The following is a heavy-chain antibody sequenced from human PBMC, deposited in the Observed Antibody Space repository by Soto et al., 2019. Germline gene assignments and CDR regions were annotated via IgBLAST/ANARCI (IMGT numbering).Heavy chain of an antibody. CDR3: ARDKLGGGFDY. J-gene: IGHJ4*02. CDR2: TRNKANSYTT. V-gene: IGHV3-72*01. CDR1: GFSFSDHF. Sequence: PGGSLRLSCAASGFSFSDHFMDWVRQAPGKGLQWVGRTRNKANSYTTEYAASVKGRFTVSRDDSKNSVYLQMNSLKTEDTAVYYCARDKLGGGFDYWGQGTLVTVSS. D-gene: IGHD1-26*01.